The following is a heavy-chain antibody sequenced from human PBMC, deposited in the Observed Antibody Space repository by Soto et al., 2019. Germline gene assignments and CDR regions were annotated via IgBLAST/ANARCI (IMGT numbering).Heavy chain of an antibody. J-gene: IGHJ6*03. D-gene: IGHD2-2*01. CDR2: MNPNSGNT. CDR1: GYTFTSYD. CDR3: ARAFVVVPAVARAYYYYYMDA. Sequence: ASVKVSCKASGYTFTSYDINWVRQATGQGLEWMGWMNPNSGNTGYAQKFQGRVTMTRNTSISTAYMELSSLRSEDTAVYYCARAFVVVPAVARAYYYYYMDAWRNGTTVTV. V-gene: IGHV1-8*01.